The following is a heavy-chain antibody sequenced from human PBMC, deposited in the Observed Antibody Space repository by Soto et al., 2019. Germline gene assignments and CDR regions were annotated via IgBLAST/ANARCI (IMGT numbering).Heavy chain of an antibody. CDR2: INPSGGTT. CDR3: ARVRGGGSEYFFDY. J-gene: IGHJ4*02. CDR1: GYTFTRYN. V-gene: IGHV1-46*01. D-gene: IGHD2-15*01. Sequence: ASVKVSCKASGYTFTRYNVHWVRQDPGQGLEWMAIINPSGGTTYYVQKFEGRVTLTTDTSTSTVYMELSSLRSDDTAVYYCARVRGGGSEYFFDYWGQGTLVTVSS.